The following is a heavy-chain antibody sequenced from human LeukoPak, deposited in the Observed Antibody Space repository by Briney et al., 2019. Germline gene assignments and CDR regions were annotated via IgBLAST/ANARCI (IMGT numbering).Heavy chain of an antibody. CDR2: ISGSGGST. D-gene: IGHD2-2*03. CDR1: GFTFSSYA. V-gene: IGHV3-23*01. Sequence: GGSLRLSCAASGFTFSSYAVSWVRQAPGKGLEWVSAISGSGGSTYYADSVKGRFTISRDNSKNTLYLQMNSLRAEDTAVYYCARNKDMDIVVVPAAQEFDYWGQGTLVTVSS. CDR3: ARNKDMDIVVVPAAQEFDY. J-gene: IGHJ4*02.